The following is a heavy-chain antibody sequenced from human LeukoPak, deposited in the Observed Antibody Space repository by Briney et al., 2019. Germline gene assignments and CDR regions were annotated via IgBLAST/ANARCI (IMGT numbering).Heavy chain of an antibody. V-gene: IGHV3-30-3*01. CDR2: ISYDGSNK. CDR3: ARDRRGYSGYDGGIDY. CDR1: GFTFSSYA. J-gene: IGHJ4*02. Sequence: GGSPRLSCAASGFTFSSYAMHWVRQAPGKGLEWVAVISYDGSNKYYADSVKGRFTISRDNSKNTLYLQMNSLRAEDTAVYYCARDRRGYSGYDGGIDYWGQGTLVTVSS. D-gene: IGHD5-12*01.